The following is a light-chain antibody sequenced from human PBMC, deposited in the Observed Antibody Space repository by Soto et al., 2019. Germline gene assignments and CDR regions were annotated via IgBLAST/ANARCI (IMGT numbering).Light chain of an antibody. CDR1: QSVSNN. CDR3: KQYKEWPPFT. J-gene: IGKJ5*01. Sequence: EIVVTQSPATLSVSTGETATLSCRASQSVSNNVAWYQQKPGQAPRLLILGASTRATGIPARFSGSGSGTEFTLSISSLQSEDFAVYYCKQYKEWPPFTFGQGTRLEIK. V-gene: IGKV3-15*01. CDR2: GAS.